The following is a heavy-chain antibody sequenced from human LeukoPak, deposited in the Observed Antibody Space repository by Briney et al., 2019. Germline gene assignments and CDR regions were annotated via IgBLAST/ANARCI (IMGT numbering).Heavy chain of an antibody. J-gene: IGHJ6*02. CDR3: TKDGRVASAINRPTYYYGMDV. V-gene: IGHV3-21*01. Sequence: GGSLRLSCAASGFTFSNYNINWVRQAPGKGLEWVSCISSRGSYIYYADSVKGRFTISRDNADNSLYLQMNSLRAEDTAEYYCTKDGRVASAINRPTYYYGMDVWGQGTTVIVSS. D-gene: IGHD5-18*01. CDR2: ISSRGSYI. CDR1: GFTFSNYN.